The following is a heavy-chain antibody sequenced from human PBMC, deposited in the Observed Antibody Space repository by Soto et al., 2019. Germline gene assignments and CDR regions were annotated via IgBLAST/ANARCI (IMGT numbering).Heavy chain of an antibody. V-gene: IGHV3-21*01. Sequence: GGSLRLSCAASGFTFSSYSMNWVRQAPGKGLEWVYSISSSSSYIYYADSVKGRLTISRDNAKNSLYLQMNSLRAEDTAVYYCARSSFYYYGSGSYYFDYWGQGTLVTVSS. J-gene: IGHJ4*02. CDR3: ARSSFYYYGSGSYYFDY. CDR1: GFTFSSYS. CDR2: ISSSSSYI. D-gene: IGHD3-10*01.